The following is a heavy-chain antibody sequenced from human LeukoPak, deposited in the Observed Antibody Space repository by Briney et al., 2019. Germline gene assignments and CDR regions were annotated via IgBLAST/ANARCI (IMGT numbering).Heavy chain of an antibody. CDR3: AKDLHYGSADY. CDR1: GFTFSSYE. V-gene: IGHV3-48*03. CDR2: ISSSGSTV. Sequence: GGSLRLSCAASGFTFSSYEMNWVRQAPGKGLEWVSYISSSGSTVYYADSVKGRFTISRDNAKNALYLQMNSLRAEDTAVYYCAKDLHYGSADYWGQGTLVTVSS. J-gene: IGHJ4*02. D-gene: IGHD3-10*01.